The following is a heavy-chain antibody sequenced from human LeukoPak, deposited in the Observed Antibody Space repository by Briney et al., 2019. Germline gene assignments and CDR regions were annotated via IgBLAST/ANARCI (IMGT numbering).Heavy chain of an antibody. V-gene: IGHV1-2*02. CDR2: INPNSGGT. J-gene: IGHJ5*02. D-gene: IGHD1-14*01. Sequence: ASVKVSCKASGYTFTGYYMHWVRQAPGQGLEWIGWINPNSGGTNYAQKFQGRVTMTRDTSISTAYMELSRLRSDDTAVYYCARADPGKIRNWFDPWGQGTLVTVSS. CDR1: GYTFTGYY. CDR3: ARADPGKIRNWFDP.